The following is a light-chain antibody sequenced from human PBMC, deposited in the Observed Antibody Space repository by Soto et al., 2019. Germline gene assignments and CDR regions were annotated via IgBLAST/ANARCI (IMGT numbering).Light chain of an antibody. J-gene: IGLJ2*01. Sequence: QSALTQPASVSGSPGQSITISCTGTSSDVGGYKYVSWYQQHPGKAPKLIIYEVSNRPSGVSNRFSGSKSGNTASLTISGLQAEDEADYYCNSYTSSRSRVFGGGTKLTVL. CDR3: NSYTSSRSRV. CDR1: SSDVGGYKY. CDR2: EVS. V-gene: IGLV2-14*01.